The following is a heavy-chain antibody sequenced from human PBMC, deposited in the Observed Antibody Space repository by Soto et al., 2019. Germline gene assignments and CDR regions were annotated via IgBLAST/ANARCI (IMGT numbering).Heavy chain of an antibody. D-gene: IGHD6-13*01. CDR2: SNGGNGYT. V-gene: IGHV1-3*01. CDR1: GYTCTSYA. CDR3: ARGPLSLYSADFR. Sequence: ASLNVSRTATGYTCTSYAMSWERQAPGQRLGRGGWSNGGNGYTKYSQRIQDRLTITTDAXXTXXXXXLXXLXXEAXAIYYCARGPLSLYSADFRWGRGTPVTVSS. J-gene: IGHJ4*02.